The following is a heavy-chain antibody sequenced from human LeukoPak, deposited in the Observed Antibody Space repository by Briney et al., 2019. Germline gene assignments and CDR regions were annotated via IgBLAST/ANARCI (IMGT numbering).Heavy chain of an antibody. CDR1: GGTFSSYA. D-gene: IGHD2-2*01. J-gene: IGHJ5*02. CDR3: ALSPPVVPAAIVNWFDP. CDR2: IIPIFGTA. Sequence: SVKVSCKASGGTFSSYAISWVRQAPGQGLEWMGGIIPIFGTANYAQKFQGRVTITADESTSTAYMELSSLRSEDTAVYYCALSPPVVPAAIVNWFDPWGQGTLVTVSS. V-gene: IGHV1-69*13.